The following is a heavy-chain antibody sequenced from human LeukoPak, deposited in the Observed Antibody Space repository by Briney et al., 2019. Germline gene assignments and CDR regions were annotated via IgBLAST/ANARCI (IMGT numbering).Heavy chain of an antibody. J-gene: IGHJ4*02. CDR2: INHSGST. CDR3: ARLIDGDYANTHFDS. D-gene: IGHD4-17*01. Sequence: KASETLSLTCAVYGGSFSGFYWSWIRQPPGKGLEWIGEINHSGSTNYNPSLKSRVTISVDTSKNQFSLKLSSVTAADTAMYYCARLIDGDYANTHFDSWGQGTRVTVSS. V-gene: IGHV4-34*01. CDR1: GGSFSGFY.